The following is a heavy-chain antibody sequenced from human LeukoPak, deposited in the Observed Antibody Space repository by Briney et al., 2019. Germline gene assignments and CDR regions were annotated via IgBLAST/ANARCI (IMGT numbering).Heavy chain of an antibody. Sequence: AGGSLRLSCAASGFTFSNYWMSWVRQAPGKGLEWVANIKQDGSEKYYVDSVKGRFTISRDNAKNSLYLQMNSLRADDTSVYYCARDESSRWSHHYYYSLDVWGKGTMVTVSS. D-gene: IGHD6-13*01. J-gene: IGHJ6*03. CDR3: ARDESSRWSHHYYYSLDV. CDR1: GFTFSNYW. V-gene: IGHV3-7*01. CDR2: IKQDGSEK.